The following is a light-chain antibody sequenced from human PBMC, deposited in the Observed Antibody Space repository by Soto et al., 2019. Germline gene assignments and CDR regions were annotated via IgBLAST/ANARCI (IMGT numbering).Light chain of an antibody. Sequence: DMQMTQSPSSLSASVGDRVTITCQARQDISNYLNWYQQKPGQAPKLLIFDASSVDMGFPSRFSGGGSETDFPCTICSLQPEDVATYYCQYYADLPLSFGGGTKVDIK. J-gene: IGKJ4*01. CDR2: DAS. CDR3: QYYADLPLS. V-gene: IGKV1-33*01. CDR1: QDISNY.